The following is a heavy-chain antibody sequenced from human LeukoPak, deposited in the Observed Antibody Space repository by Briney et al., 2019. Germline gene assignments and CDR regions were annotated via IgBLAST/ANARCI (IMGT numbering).Heavy chain of an antibody. CDR1: GFTFRSYG. Sequence: GGSLRLSCAASGFTFRSYGMSWVRQAPGKGLECVSIISGNGGTTFCADSVKGRFTISRDNAKNSLFLQMNSLRVEDTAVYYCARGLNWETYWGQGTLVTVSS. CDR3: ARGLNWETY. D-gene: IGHD7-27*01. V-gene: IGHV3-48*04. J-gene: IGHJ4*02. CDR2: ISGNGGTT.